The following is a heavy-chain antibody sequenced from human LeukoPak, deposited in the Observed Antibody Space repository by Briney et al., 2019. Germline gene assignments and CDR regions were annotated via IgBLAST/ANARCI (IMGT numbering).Heavy chain of an antibody. CDR3: ATGYCSSTSCLYFDY. CDR2: IIPILGIA. Sequence: ASVKVSCKASGGTFSCYTISWVRQAPGQGLEWMGRIIPILGIANYAQKFHGRVTITADKSTSTAYMELSSLRSEDTAAYYCATGYCSSTSCLYFDYWGQGTLVTVSS. CDR1: GGTFSCYT. D-gene: IGHD2-2*03. V-gene: IGHV1-69*02. J-gene: IGHJ4*02.